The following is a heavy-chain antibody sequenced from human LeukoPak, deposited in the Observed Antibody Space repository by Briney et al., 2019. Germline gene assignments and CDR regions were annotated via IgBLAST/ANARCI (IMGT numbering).Heavy chain of an antibody. Sequence: ATVTVCCKASGYTFTGYYMHWVRQAPGQGLEWMGWINPNSGGTNYAQKFQGWVTMTRDTSISTAYMELSRLRSDDTAVYYCATAWRGGNLDPLDYWGQGTLVTVSS. J-gene: IGHJ4*02. CDR1: GYTFTGYY. D-gene: IGHD4-23*01. CDR3: ATAWRGGNLDPLDY. V-gene: IGHV1-2*04. CDR2: INPNSGGT.